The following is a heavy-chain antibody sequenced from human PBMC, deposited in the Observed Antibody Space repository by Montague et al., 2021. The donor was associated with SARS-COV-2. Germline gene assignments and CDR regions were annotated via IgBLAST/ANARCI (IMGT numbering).Heavy chain of an antibody. CDR3: AREKRRITIFGVVSIEYFDL. V-gene: IGHV3-48*03. D-gene: IGHD3-3*01. CDR1: GFTFSSYE. Sequence: SLRLSCAASGFTFSSYEMNWVRQAPGKGLAWVSYIISSGSTIYYADSVKGRFTISRDNAKNSLYLQMNSLRAEDTAVYYCAREKRRITIFGVVSIEYFDLWGRGTLVTVSS. CDR2: IISSGSTI. J-gene: IGHJ2*01.